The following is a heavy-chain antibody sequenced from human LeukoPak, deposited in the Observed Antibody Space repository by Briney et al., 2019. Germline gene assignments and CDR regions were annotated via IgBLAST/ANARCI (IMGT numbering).Heavy chain of an antibody. CDR2: IKPDGSDM. CDR1: GFTFSTYW. J-gene: IGHJ4*02. Sequence: PGGSLRLSCAASGFTFSTYWMNWVRQAPGKGLEWVANIKPDGSDMYYVDSVKGRFTVSRDNARNSLYLQMSSLRVEDTAVYYCARDWGDWGQGTLVIVSS. D-gene: IGHD7-27*01. CDR3: ARDWGD. V-gene: IGHV3-7*01.